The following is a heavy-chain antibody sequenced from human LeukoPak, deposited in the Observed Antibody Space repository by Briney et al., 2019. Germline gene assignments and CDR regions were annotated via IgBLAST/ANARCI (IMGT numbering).Heavy chain of an antibody. CDR2: INPNSGGT. V-gene: IGHV1-2*02. J-gene: IGHJ4*02. D-gene: IGHD3-9*01. CDR3: AREGYDILTGVKSFDY. CDR1: GYTFTGYY. Sequence: ASVKVSCKASGYTFTGYYMHWVRQAPGQGLEWMGWINPNSGGTNYAQKFQGRVTMTRDTSISTAYMELSRLRSDDTAVYYCAREGYDILTGVKSFDYWGQGPLVTVSS.